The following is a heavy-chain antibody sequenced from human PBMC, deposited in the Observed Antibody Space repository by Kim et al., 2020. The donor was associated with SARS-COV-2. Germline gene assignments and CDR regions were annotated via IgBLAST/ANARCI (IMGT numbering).Heavy chain of an antibody. D-gene: IGHD2-15*01. V-gene: IGHV3-11*01. J-gene: IGHJ6*01. CDR2: ISSSGRTV. CDR1: GFIVSDYY. CDR3: VRDVVVTVDYDYYGMDV. Sequence: GGSLRLSCAASGFIVSDYYMSWIRQAPGKGLEWIAYISSSGRTVFYAESVEGRFAISRDDAMNSVFLEMNSLRAEDTARYYCVRDVVVTVDYDYYGMDV.